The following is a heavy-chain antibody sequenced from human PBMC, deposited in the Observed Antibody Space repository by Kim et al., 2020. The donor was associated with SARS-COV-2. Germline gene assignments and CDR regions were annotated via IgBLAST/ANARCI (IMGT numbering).Heavy chain of an antibody. D-gene: IGHD2-21*01. J-gene: IGHJ4*01. Sequence: GGSLRLSCVASGFTFSSYAMEWVRRAPGRGLEWVALTSDDETKIKYADSVKGRFTISRDNSKNTLYLQMNSLRHEDTAVYYCAKTQGIGGGHSPTDFWG. V-gene: IGHV3-30*18. CDR1: GFTFSSYA. CDR2: TSDDETKI. CDR3: AKTQGIGGGHSPTDF.